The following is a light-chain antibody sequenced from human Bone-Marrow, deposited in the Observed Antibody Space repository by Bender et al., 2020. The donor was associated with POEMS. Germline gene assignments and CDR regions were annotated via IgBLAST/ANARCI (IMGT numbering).Light chain of an antibody. CDR2: EGT. J-gene: IGLJ1*01. V-gene: IGLV2-23*01. CDR3: CSYAGPTTPYV. CDR1: SSDIGSYKL. Sequence: QSALTQPASVSGSPGQSITISCTGTSSDIGSYKLVSWYQQHPGKTPKLLIYEGTKRPSGLSNRISGSTSGNTASLTISGLQAEDEAEYHCCSYAGPTTPYVFGTGTTVTVL.